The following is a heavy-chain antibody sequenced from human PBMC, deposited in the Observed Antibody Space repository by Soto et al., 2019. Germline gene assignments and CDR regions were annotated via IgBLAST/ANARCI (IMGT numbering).Heavy chain of an antibody. V-gene: IGHV3-30-3*01. Sequence: GGSLRLSCAASGFTFSSYAMHWVRQAPGKGLEWVAVISYDGSNKYYADSVKGRFTISRDNSKNTLYLQMNSLRAEDTAVYYCARGGLGYYGMDVWGQGTTVTVS. CDR1: GFTFSSYA. CDR3: ARGGLGYYGMDV. CDR2: ISYDGSNK. J-gene: IGHJ6*02. D-gene: IGHD6-19*01.